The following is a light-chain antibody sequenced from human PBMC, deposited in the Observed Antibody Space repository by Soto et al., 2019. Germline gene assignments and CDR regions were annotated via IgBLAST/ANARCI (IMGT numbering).Light chain of an antibody. CDR3: QHYSSYPFS. V-gene: IGKV1-5*03. J-gene: IGKJ4*01. Sequence: DIQMTQSPSTLSASVGDRVTITCRASQSISSWLAWYQQKPGKAPKFLLSKASSLESRVPSWFSGSGSGTEFTLTISSLQPDDFATYYCQHYSSYPFSFGGGTKVEIK. CDR2: KAS. CDR1: QSISSW.